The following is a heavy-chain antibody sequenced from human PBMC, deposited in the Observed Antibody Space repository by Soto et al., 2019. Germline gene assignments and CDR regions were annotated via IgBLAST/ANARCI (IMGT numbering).Heavy chain of an antibody. Sequence: LRLSCTASGFTFSDYYMSWIRQAPGKGLEWLAYISGSGSTTYYTDSVKGRFAISRDNARTSLYLQINSLRVEDSAVYYCARSSLTYFEFWGQGTLVTVSS. J-gene: IGHJ4*02. V-gene: IGHV3-11*01. CDR3: ARSSLTYFEF. CDR2: ISGSGSTT. CDR1: GFTFSDYY.